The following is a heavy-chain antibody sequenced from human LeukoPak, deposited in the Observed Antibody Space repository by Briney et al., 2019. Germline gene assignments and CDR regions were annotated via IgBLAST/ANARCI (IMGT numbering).Heavy chain of an antibody. CDR1: GFTFSSYA. CDR3: AKDQRQQGYSYGSDY. Sequence: PGGSLRLSCAASGFTFSSYAMSWVRQAPGKGLEWVSAISGRGGSTYYADSVKGRFTISRDNSKNTVYLQMNSLRAEDTAVYYCAKDQRQQGYSYGSDYWGQGTLVTVSS. V-gene: IGHV3-23*01. CDR2: ISGRGGST. J-gene: IGHJ4*02. D-gene: IGHD5-18*01.